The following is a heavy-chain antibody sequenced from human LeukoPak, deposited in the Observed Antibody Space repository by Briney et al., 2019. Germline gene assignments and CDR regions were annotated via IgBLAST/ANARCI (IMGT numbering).Heavy chain of an antibody. V-gene: IGHV1-8*01. CDR1: GYTFTSYD. CDR2: MNPNSGNT. Sequence: ASVKVSCKASGYTFTSYDINWVRQATGQGLEWMGWMNPNSGNTGYAQKFQGRVTMTRNTSISTAYMELSSLRSEDTAVYYCARVGYSSGWYTGTSEYYFDCWGQGTLVTVSS. CDR3: ARVGYSSGWYTGTSEYYFDC. D-gene: IGHD6-19*01. J-gene: IGHJ4*02.